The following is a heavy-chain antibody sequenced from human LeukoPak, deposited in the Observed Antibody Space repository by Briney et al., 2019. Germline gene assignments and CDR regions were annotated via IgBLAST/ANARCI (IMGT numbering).Heavy chain of an antibody. CDR3: AGSEVITMVRGVIIRDYYYYYMDV. Sequence: SXXVSCKASGGTFSSYAISWVRQAPGQGLEWMGGIIPIFGTANYAQKFQGRVTITADESTSTAYMELSSLRSEDTAVYYCAGSEVITMVRGVIIRDYYYYYMDVWGKGTTVTVSS. D-gene: IGHD3-10*01. J-gene: IGHJ6*03. CDR1: GGTFSSYA. V-gene: IGHV1-69*01. CDR2: IIPIFGTA.